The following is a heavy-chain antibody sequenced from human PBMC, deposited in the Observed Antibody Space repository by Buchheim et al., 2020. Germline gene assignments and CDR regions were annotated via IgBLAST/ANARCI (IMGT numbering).Heavy chain of an antibody. CDR2: ISSASTTI. CDR3: ARAGSVGSVDF. J-gene: IGHJ4*02. CDR1: GFTFRSYS. Sequence: EVQLVESGGGLVQPGGSLRLSCAASGFTFRSYSMNWVRQAPGKGLERVSFISSASTTIYYADSVKGRFTISRDNANNLLFLEMNSLRVEDSAVYYCARAGSVGSVDFWGQGTL. V-gene: IGHV3-48*01. D-gene: IGHD3-10*01.